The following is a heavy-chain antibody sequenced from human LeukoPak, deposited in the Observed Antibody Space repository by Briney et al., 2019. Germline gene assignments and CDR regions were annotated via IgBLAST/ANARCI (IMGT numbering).Heavy chain of an antibody. D-gene: IGHD4-23*01. V-gene: IGHV3-33*01. CDR1: GFTFSSYG. CDR3: ARYRDAHDYVGNYCFDY. CDR2: IWYDGSNK. J-gene: IGHJ4*02. Sequence: GGSLRLSCAASGFTFSSYGMHWVRQAPGKGLEWVAVIWYDGSNKYYADSVKGRFTISRDNSKNTLYLQMNSLRAEDTAVYYCARYRDAHDYVGNYCFDYFGQGTLFTVSS.